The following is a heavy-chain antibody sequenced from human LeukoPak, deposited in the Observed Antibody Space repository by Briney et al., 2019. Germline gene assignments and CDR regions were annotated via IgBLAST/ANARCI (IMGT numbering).Heavy chain of an antibody. V-gene: IGHV4-59*08. CDR1: GGSLSNYY. D-gene: IGHD1-26*01. CDR3: ARSGTVGAMPV. Sequence: TSETLSLTCTVSGGSLSNYYWSWIRLPPGKGLEWIGYIYYSGSTNYNPSLKSRVTISVDTSKNQFSLKLSSVTAADTAVYYCARSGTVGAMPVWGQGTLVTVSS. CDR2: IYYSGST. J-gene: IGHJ4*02.